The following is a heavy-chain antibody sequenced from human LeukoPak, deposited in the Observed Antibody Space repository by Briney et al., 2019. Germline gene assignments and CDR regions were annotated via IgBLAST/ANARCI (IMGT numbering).Heavy chain of an antibody. D-gene: IGHD3-3*02. J-gene: IGHJ4*02. Sequence: GGSLSLSCAASGFTFSSYAMSWVRQAPGKGLEWVSAISGSGGSTYYADSVKGRFTISRDNSKNTLYLQMNSLRAEDTAVYYCANLALLRRSGFHYWGQGTLVTVSS. CDR2: ISGSGGST. V-gene: IGHV3-23*01. CDR1: GFTFSSYA. CDR3: ANLALLRRSGFHY.